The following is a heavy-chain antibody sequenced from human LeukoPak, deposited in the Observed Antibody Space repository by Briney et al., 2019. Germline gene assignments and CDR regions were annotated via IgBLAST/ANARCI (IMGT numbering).Heavy chain of an antibody. D-gene: IGHD3-10*01. J-gene: IGHJ4*02. CDR1: GYSISSGYY. CDR2: IYHSGST. Sequence: SETLSLTCAVSGYSISSGYYWGWIRQPPGKGLEWIGSIYHSGSTYYNPSLKSRVTISVDTSKNQFSLKLSSVTAADTAVYYCARPDVSYYGSGSFDYWGQGTLVTVSS. CDR3: ARPDVSYYGSGSFDY. V-gene: IGHV4-38-2*01.